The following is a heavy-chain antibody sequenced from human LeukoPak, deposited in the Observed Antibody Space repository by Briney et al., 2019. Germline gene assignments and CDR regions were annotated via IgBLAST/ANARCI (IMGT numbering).Heavy chain of an antibody. CDR2: IRSKAYGGTT. J-gene: IGHJ4*02. V-gene: IGHV3-49*04. CDR1: GFTFGDYA. CDR3: TRANVLRFLEWLYLHDY. Sequence: QTGGSLRLSCTASGFTFGDYAVSWVRQAPGKGLEWVGFIRSKAYGGTTEYAASVKGRFTISRDDSKSIAYLQMNSLKTEDTAVYYCTRANVLRFLEWLYLHDYWGQGTLVTVSS. D-gene: IGHD3-3*01.